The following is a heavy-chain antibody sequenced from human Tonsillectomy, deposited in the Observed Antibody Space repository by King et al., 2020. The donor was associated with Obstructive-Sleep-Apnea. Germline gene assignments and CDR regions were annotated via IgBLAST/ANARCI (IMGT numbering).Heavy chain of an antibody. V-gene: IGHV3-64*02. CDR2: ITINGGGT. Sequence: VQLVESWEGLVKPGVSLRLSCAASGFTFSSYAMRWVLQAPWKGLEYVSAITINGGGTYYADSVKGGFTISRDNSKNTLYLQMGSLRAEDTAVYYCARRASGNYYYFDYWGQGALVTVSS. D-gene: IGHD1-26*01. CDR1: GFTFSSYA. J-gene: IGHJ4*02. CDR3: ARRASGNYYYFDY.